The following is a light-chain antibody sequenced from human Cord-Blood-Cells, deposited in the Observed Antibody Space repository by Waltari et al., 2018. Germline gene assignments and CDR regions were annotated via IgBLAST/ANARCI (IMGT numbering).Light chain of an antibody. CDR1: TGAGTSGYY. CDR3: LLYYGGAYV. Sequence: QTVVTQEPSLTVSPGGTVTLTCASSTGAGTSGYYPNWFQQKPGQAPRALIYSTSNKHPWTPARFSGSLLGGKAALTLSGVQPEDEAEYYCLLYYGGAYVFGTGTKVTVL. V-gene: IGLV7-43*01. J-gene: IGLJ1*01. CDR2: STS.